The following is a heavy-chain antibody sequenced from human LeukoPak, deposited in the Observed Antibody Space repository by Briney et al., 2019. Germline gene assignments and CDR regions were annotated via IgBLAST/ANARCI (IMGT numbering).Heavy chain of an antibody. CDR3: ASGSSGWYFGTPFDY. Sequence: TSETLSLTCAVSGGSISSGGYSWSWIRQPPGKGLEWIGYIYHSGSTYYNPSLKSRVTISVDRSKNQFSLKLSSVTAADTAVYYCASGSSGWYFGTPFDYWGQGTLVTVSS. J-gene: IGHJ4*02. CDR1: GGSISSGGYS. D-gene: IGHD6-19*01. CDR2: IYHSGST. V-gene: IGHV4-30-2*01.